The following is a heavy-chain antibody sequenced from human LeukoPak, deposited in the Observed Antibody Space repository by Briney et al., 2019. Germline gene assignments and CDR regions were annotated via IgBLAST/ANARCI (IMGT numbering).Heavy chain of an antibody. Sequence: GGSLRLSCAASGFTFDDYTMHWVRQAPGKGLEWVSLISWDGGSTYYADSVKGRFTISRDNSKNTLYLQMNSLRAEDTAVYYCAKIMARYNWNHGSFDYWGQGTLVTVSS. V-gene: IGHV3-43*01. J-gene: IGHJ4*02. D-gene: IGHD1-14*01. CDR2: ISWDGGST. CDR1: GFTFDDYT. CDR3: AKIMARYNWNHGSFDY.